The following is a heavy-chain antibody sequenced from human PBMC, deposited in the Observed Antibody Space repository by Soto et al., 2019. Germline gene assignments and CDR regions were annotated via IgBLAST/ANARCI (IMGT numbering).Heavy chain of an antibody. Sequence: SETLSLTCTVSGGSISSGDYYWSWIRQPPGKGLEWIGYIYYSGSTYYNPSLKSRVTISVDTSKNQFSLKLSSVTAADTAVYYCARALTFYSSGWYDYWGQGTLVTVPS. D-gene: IGHD6-19*01. J-gene: IGHJ4*02. V-gene: IGHV4-30-4*01. CDR2: IYYSGST. CDR1: GGSISSGDYY. CDR3: ARALTFYSSGWYDY.